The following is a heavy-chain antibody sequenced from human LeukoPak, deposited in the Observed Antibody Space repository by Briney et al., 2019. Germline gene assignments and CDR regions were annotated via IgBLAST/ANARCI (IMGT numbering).Heavy chain of an antibody. CDR3: ARAYSDSSGYSPPYFDY. V-gene: IGHV3-74*01. Sequence: GGSLRLSCAASGFTFSRYWMHWVRQAPEKGLVWVSRINSDGSSTSYADSVKGRFTISRDNAKNTLYLQMISLRAEDTAVYYCARAYSDSSGYSPPYFDYWGQGTLVTVSS. CDR2: INSDGSST. J-gene: IGHJ4*02. CDR1: GFTFSRYW. D-gene: IGHD3-22*01.